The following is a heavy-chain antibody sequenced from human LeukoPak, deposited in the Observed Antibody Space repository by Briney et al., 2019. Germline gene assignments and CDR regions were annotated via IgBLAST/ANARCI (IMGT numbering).Heavy chain of an antibody. V-gene: IGHV1-69*13. Sequence: SVKVSCKASGGTFSSYAISWVRQAPGQGLEWMGGIIPIFGTANYAQKFQGRVTITADESTSTAYMELSSLRSEDTAVYYCAREGRIQLRSREFDPWGQGTLVTVSS. CDR2: IIPIFGTA. CDR1: GGTFSSYA. D-gene: IGHD5-18*01. CDR3: AREGRIQLRSREFDP. J-gene: IGHJ5*02.